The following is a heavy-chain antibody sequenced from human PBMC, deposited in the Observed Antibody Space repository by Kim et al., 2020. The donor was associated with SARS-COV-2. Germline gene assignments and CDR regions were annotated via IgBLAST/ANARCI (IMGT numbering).Heavy chain of an antibody. CDR1: GFTFDDYA. CDR3: AKGPGSSGYYYYYGMDV. D-gene: IGHD3-22*01. J-gene: IGHJ6*02. CDR2: ISWNSGSI. V-gene: IGHV3-9*01. Sequence: GGSLRLSCAASGFTFDDYAMHWVRQAPGKGLEWVSGISWNSGSIGYADSVKGRFTISRDNAKNSLYLQMNSLRAEDTALYYCAKGPGSSGYYYYYGMDVWGQGTTVTVSS.